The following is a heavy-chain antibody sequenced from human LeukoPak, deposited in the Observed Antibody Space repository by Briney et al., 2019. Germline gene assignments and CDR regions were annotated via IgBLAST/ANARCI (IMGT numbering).Heavy chain of an antibody. D-gene: IGHD3-10*01. V-gene: IGHV4-39*01. J-gene: IGHJ4*02. CDR2: IYYSGST. Sequence: SETLSLTCTVSGGSISSSSYYWGWIRQPPGKGLERIGSIYYSGSTYYNPSLKSRVTISVDTSKNQFSLKLSSVTAADTAVYYCARGKSITPSWWGQGTLVTVSS. CDR3: ARGKSITPSW. CDR1: GGSISSSSYY.